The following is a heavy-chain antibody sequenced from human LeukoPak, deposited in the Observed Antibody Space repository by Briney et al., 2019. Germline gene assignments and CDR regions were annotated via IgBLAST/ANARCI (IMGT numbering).Heavy chain of an antibody. CDR2: INPGGSSI. V-gene: IGHV3-74*01. J-gene: IGHJ6*03. CDR3: AKDGVGYSGYSPYYYYMDV. D-gene: IGHD5-12*01. Sequence: GRSLRLSCAASGFTFSSYWVHWVRQVPGKGLVWVARINPGGSSITYADSVKGRFTISRDNAKNSLYLQMNSLRAEDTALYYCAKDGVGYSGYSPYYYYMDVWGKGTTVTVSS. CDR1: GFTFSSYW.